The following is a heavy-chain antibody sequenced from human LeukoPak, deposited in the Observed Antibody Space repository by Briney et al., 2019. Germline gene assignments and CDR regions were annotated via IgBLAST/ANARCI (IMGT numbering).Heavy chain of an antibody. V-gene: IGHV3-23*01. CDR3: AKDPRQLVLGY. D-gene: IGHD6-13*01. Sequence: GGSLRLSCAASGFTFRSYAMSGVRQAPGKGLEWVAAISGSGGSTYYEDSVKGRFTISRDNSKNTLYLQMNSLRAEDTAVYYCAKDPRQLVLGYWGQGTLVTVSS. CDR1: GFTFRSYA. CDR2: ISGSGGST. J-gene: IGHJ4*02.